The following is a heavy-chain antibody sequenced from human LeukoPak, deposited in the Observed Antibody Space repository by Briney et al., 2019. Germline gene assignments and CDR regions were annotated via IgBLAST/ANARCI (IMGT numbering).Heavy chain of an antibody. J-gene: IGHJ4*02. Sequence: GGSLRLSCAASGFTYSSSAMSWVRQAPGKGLEWVSAISNNGGCTYYADSVQGRFTISRDNSKSTLCLQMNSLRAEDTAVYYCAKQLGYCSDGSCYFPYWGQGTLVTVSS. CDR1: GFTYSSSA. CDR3: AKQLGYCSDGSCYFPY. V-gene: IGHV3-23*01. CDR2: ISNNGGCT. D-gene: IGHD2-15*01.